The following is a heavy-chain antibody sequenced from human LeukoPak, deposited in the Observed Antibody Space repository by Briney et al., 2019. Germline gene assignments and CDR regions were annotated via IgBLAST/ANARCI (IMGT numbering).Heavy chain of an antibody. CDR2: ISNRGTTI. CDR3: ESSVDRSGYFREITLYYFDY. J-gene: IGHJ4*02. Sequence: GGSLRLSCAASGFTFSDFYMTWIRQAPGKGLEWVSYISNRGTTIHYADSVRGRFTISRDNAKKALYLQMNGPRAEDPAVYYCESSVDRSGYFREITLYYFDYWGEGTLVSVSS. CDR1: GFTFSDFY. V-gene: IGHV3-11*04. D-gene: IGHD3-22*01.